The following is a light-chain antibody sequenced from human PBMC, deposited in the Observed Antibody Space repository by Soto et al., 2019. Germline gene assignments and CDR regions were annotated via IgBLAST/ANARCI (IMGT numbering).Light chain of an antibody. Sequence: DIKMTQSPSSLSASVGDRVTMTCRASQSIGTFLNWYRQRPGKAPELLIYSASILQTGVPARFSGSATGTDITLTISSLHLEDVGTYFCQQSYSTPHFTFGPGTKVDLK. CDR1: QSIGTF. V-gene: IGKV1-39*01. CDR2: SAS. J-gene: IGKJ3*01. CDR3: QQSYSTPHFT.